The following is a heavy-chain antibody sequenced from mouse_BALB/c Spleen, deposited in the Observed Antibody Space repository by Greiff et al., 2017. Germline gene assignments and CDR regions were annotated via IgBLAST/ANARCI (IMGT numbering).Heavy chain of an antibody. CDR3: ARAGYGYDDGYAMDY. CDR1: GYAFTSYN. J-gene: IGHJ4*01. Sequence: VQLQQSGPGLVKPGASVKVSCKASGYAFTSYNMYWVKQKPGQGLEWIGYINPYNDGTKYNEKFKGKATLTSDKSSSTAYMELSSLTSEDSAVYYCARAGYGYDDGYAMDYWGQGTSVTVSS. V-gene: IGHV1-14*01. CDR2: INPYNDGT. D-gene: IGHD2-2*01.